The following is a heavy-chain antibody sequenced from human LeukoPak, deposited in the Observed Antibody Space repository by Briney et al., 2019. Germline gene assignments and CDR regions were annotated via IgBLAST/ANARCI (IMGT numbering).Heavy chain of an antibody. CDR3: AKDRRAYCGGDCYSYY. J-gene: IGHJ4*02. CDR2: ISWNSGSI. V-gene: IGHV3-9*01. CDR1: GFTFDDYA. D-gene: IGHD2-21*02. Sequence: GGSLRPSCAASGFTFDDYAMHWVRQAPGKGLEWVSGISWNSGSIGYADSVKGRFTISRDNAKNSLYLQMNSLRAEDTALYYCAKDRRAYCGGDCYSYYWGQGTLVTVSS.